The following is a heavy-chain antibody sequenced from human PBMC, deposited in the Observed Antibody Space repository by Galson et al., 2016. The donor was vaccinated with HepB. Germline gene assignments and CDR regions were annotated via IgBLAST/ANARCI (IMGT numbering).Heavy chain of an antibody. Sequence: SETLSLTCNVSGDSMRTYYWSWIRQSPGGTLEWIGYVFYNGGTVYNPSLKSRVTISVDTSKNQFSLELSSVTAADTAVYYCARDPNDDAFDVWGQGTRVTVSS. CDR1: GDSMRTYY. CDR2: VFYNGGT. V-gene: IGHV4-59*01. D-gene: IGHD1-1*01. J-gene: IGHJ3*01. CDR3: ARDPNDDAFDV.